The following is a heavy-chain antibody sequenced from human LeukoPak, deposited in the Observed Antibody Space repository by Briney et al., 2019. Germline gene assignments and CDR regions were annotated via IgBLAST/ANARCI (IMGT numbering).Heavy chain of an antibody. CDR1: GFTFSSYA. CDR2: ISSNGGST. CDR3: VKGQSGLRYFDWGYYFDY. V-gene: IGHV3-64D*06. D-gene: IGHD3-9*01. J-gene: IGHJ4*02. Sequence: GGSLRLSCSASGFTFSSYAMHWVCQAPGKGLEYVSAISSNGGSTYYADSVKGRFTISRDKSKNTLYLQVSSLRAEDTAVYYCVKGQSGLRYFDWGYYFDYWGQGTLVTVSS.